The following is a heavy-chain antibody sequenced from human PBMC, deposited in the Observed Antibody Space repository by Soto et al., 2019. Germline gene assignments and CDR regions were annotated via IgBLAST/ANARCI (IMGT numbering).Heavy chain of an antibody. CDR3: ARVSSGQNGLYYYGMDV. J-gene: IGHJ6*02. V-gene: IGHV1-69*13. CDR2: IIPIFGTA. D-gene: IGHD3-22*01. Sequence: SVKVSCKASGGTFSSYAISWVRQAPGQRLEWMGGIIPIFGTANYEQKFQGRVTITADESTSTAYMELSSLRSEDTAVYYCARVSSGQNGLYYYGMDVWGQGTTVTVSS. CDR1: GGTFSSYA.